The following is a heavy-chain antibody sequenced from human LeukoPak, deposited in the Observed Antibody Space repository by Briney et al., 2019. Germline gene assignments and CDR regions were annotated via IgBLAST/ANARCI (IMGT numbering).Heavy chain of an antibody. Sequence: GGSLILSCAASGFTFSSYGMHWVRQAPGKGLEWVAFIRFDGSNKYYADSVKGRFTISRDNSKYTLYLQMNSLRAEDTAMYYCAKIVGATTYFDYWGQGTLVTVSS. J-gene: IGHJ4*02. CDR2: IRFDGSNK. V-gene: IGHV3-30*02. D-gene: IGHD1-26*01. CDR1: GFTFSSYG. CDR3: AKIVGATTYFDY.